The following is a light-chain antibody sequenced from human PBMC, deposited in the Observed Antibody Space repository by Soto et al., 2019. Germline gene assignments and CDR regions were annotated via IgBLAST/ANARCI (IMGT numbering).Light chain of an antibody. CDR1: QNITIW. V-gene: IGKV1-5*03. CDR2: RAT. CDR3: RRCHYDRT. J-gene: IGKJ1*01. Sequence: DIQMTQSPSTLSASVGDRVTMSCRASQNITIWLAWYQQKPGKAPKLLIYRATSLHSGVPSRLRRSGSVTDFTLTIDDLQHDESAIFGCRRCHYDRTFGQGTKVDIK.